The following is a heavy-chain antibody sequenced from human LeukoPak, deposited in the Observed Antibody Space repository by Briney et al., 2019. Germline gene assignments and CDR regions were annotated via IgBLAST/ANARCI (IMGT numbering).Heavy chain of an antibody. CDR2: ISDSGIGT. CDR3: AKGSSPLGHFDY. D-gene: IGHD6-13*01. J-gene: IGHJ4*02. V-gene: IGHV3-23*01. Sequence: PGGSLRLSCAASGFTFSSYAMSWVRQAPGKGLEWVSGISDSGIGTYYADPVKGRFTISRDNSKSTLYLQMNSLRDEDTAVYYCAKGSSPLGHFDYWGQGTLVTVSS. CDR1: GFTFSSYA.